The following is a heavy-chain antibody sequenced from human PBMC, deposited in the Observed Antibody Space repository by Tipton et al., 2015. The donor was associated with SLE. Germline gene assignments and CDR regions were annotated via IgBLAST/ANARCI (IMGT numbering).Heavy chain of an antibody. CDR1: GFNFGTYG. CDR3: AKGKRTIYDHDAFDI. V-gene: IGHV3-23*01. J-gene: IGHJ3*02. Sequence: GSLRLSCAASGFNFGTYGMAWVRQPPGKGLEWVSTIRNGGGKSDGKTYYAESVRGRFTISRDTSKNTMYLQMGSLRAEDTALYYCAKGKRTIYDHDAFDIWGQGTVVTVSS. D-gene: IGHD3-3*01. CDR2: IRNGGGKSDGKT.